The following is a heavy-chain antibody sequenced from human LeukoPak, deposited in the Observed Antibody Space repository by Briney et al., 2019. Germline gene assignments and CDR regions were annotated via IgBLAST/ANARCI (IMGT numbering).Heavy chain of an antibody. Sequence: GGSLRLSCAASGFTFDDYAMHWARQAPGKGLEWVSGISWNSGSIGYADSVKGRFTISRDNAKNSLYLQMNSLRAEDTALYYCAKGSQYQLLSYYFDYWGQGTLVTVSS. V-gene: IGHV3-9*01. CDR2: ISWNSGSI. D-gene: IGHD2-2*01. CDR1: GFTFDDYA. CDR3: AKGSQYQLLSYYFDY. J-gene: IGHJ4*02.